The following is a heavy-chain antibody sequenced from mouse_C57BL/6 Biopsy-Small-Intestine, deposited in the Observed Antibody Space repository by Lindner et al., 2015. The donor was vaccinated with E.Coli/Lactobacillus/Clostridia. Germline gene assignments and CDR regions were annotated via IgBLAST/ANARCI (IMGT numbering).Heavy chain of an antibody. V-gene: IGHV1-83*01. CDR3: TLDFYPSYWYFDL. CDR2: DPEDGKTI. J-gene: IGHJ1*01. Sequence: SVKVSCKVSGYSLTELFMHWVRQAPGKGLEWVGGSDPEDGKTIYAQKFQGRVTMTEDTSTDTAYMELSSLRSEDTAVYYCATLDFYPSYWYFDLWGRGTLVTVSS. CDR1: YSLTELFM.